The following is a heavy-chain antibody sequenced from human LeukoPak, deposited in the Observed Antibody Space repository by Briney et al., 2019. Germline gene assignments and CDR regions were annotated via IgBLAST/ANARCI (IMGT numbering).Heavy chain of an antibody. D-gene: IGHD1-1*01. Sequence: GGSLRLSCAASGFTFSSYGMHWVRQAPGKGLEWVAVIWYDGSNKYYADSVKGRFTISRDNSKNTLYLQMNSLRAEDTAVYYCARDLETRRYHYYGTDVWGQGTTVTVSS. CDR1: GFTFSSYG. CDR3: ARDLETRRYHYYGTDV. J-gene: IGHJ6*02. CDR2: IWYDGSNK. V-gene: IGHV3-33*08.